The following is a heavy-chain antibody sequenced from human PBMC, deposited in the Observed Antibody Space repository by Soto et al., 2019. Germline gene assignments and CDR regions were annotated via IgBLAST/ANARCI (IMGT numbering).Heavy chain of an antibody. CDR2: ISAYNGNT. J-gene: IGHJ6*02. CDR1: GYTFTSYG. Sequence: ASVKVSCKASGYTFTSYGISWVRQAPGQGLEWMGWISAYNGNTNYAQKLQGRVTMTTDTSTSTAYMELRSLRSDDTAVYYCARERVGIEGAISSQYGMDVWGQGTTVTVSS. D-gene: IGHD1-26*01. CDR3: ARERVGIEGAISSQYGMDV. V-gene: IGHV1-18*01.